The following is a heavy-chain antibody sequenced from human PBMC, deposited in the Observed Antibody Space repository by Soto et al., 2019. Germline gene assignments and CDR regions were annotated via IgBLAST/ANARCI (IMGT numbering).Heavy chain of an antibody. CDR2: IDYNGVT. V-gene: IGHV4-39*01. Sequence: SETLSLTCSVSGASISSRDYYWGWIRQTPGKGLEWIGNIDYNGVTYYDPSLKSRVTVSKDTSKNQFSLKVASVTAADTAIYYCGRVMIGTSRHTDSDYWGQGTQVTVSS. J-gene: IGHJ4*02. CDR1: GASISSRDYY. CDR3: GRVMIGTSRHTDSDY. D-gene: IGHD2-2*01.